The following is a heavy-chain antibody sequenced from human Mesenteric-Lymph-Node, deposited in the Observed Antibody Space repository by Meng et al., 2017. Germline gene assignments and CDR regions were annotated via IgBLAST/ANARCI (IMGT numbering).Heavy chain of an antibody. Sequence: QLQPEEAGPGLVHPSDTLPLSCAASGGFINNGDYFWDWIRQPPGKGLEWIGSVRYSGTAYYNPPLTSRVTISVDTSKNQFSLNLSSLTAADTAVYYCARHVYGDSYGFWGQRTLVTVSS. CDR1: GGFINNGDYF. CDR2: VRYSGTA. D-gene: IGHD4-17*01. CDR3: ARHVYGDSYGF. V-gene: IGHV4-39*01. J-gene: IGHJ4*02.